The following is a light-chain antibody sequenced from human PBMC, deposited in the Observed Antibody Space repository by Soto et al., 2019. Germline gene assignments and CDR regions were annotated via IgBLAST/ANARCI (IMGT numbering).Light chain of an antibody. Sequence: ELVMTQSPDTLSVSPGERATLSCRASQFVSTNLAWYQQRPGQAPRLLIYGASTRAIGVPARFSGSGSGTEFTLTITSLQSEDFAVYYCQQYNGRPRTFGQGTKVDIK. CDR1: QFVSTN. CDR2: GAS. CDR3: QQYNGRPRT. J-gene: IGKJ1*01. V-gene: IGKV3-15*01.